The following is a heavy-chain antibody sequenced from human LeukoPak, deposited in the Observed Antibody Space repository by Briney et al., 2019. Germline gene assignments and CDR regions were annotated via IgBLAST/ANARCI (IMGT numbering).Heavy chain of an antibody. CDR2: ISGSGGST. Sequence: GGSLRLSCAASGFTFSTYAMSWVRQTPEKGLEWVSAISGSGGSTYYADSVKGRFTISRDNSKNTLYLQMNSLRAEDTAVYYCAGSQLLWFGESSLGYWGQGTLVTVSS. J-gene: IGHJ4*02. V-gene: IGHV3-23*01. CDR3: AGSQLLWFGESSLGY. D-gene: IGHD3-10*01. CDR1: GFTFSTYA.